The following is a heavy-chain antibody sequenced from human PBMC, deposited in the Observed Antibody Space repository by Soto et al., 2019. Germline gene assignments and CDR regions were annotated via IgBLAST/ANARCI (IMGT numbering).Heavy chain of an antibody. CDR1: GYTFTSYG. J-gene: IGHJ6*02. Sequence: QVQLVQSGAEVKKPGASVKVSCKASGYTFTSYGISWVRQAPGQGLEWMGWISAYNGNTNYAQKLQGRVTMATDTSTSTVYMELRSLRSDDTAVYYCARGGEDIVVVPAAIRDYYYYGMDVWGQGTTVTVSS. CDR3: ARGGEDIVVVPAAIRDYYYYGMDV. CDR2: ISAYNGNT. V-gene: IGHV1-18*01. D-gene: IGHD2-2*02.